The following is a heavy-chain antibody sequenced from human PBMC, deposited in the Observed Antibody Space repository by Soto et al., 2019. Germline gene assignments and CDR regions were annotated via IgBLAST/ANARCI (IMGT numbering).Heavy chain of an antibody. J-gene: IGHJ5*02. CDR3: ARHRGAEICSSTSCYGNWFDP. V-gene: IGHV5-51*01. D-gene: IGHD2-2*01. CDR1: GYSFTSYW. CDR2: IYPGDSDT. Sequence: EVQLVQSGAEVKKPGESLKISCKGSGYSFTSYWIGWVRQMPGKGLEWMGIIYPGDSDTRYSPSFQGQVTISADKSISTAYRQWSSLKASDTAMYYCARHRGAEICSSTSCYGNWFDPWGQGTLVTVSS.